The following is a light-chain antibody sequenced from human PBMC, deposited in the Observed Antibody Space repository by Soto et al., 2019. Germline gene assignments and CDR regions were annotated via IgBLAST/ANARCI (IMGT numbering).Light chain of an antibody. J-gene: IGLJ3*02. CDR1: RSDVGGYRF. V-gene: IGLV2-11*01. CDR2: DVD. Sequence: QSALTQPRSVSGSPGQSVPISCTGARSDVGGYRFVSWYQQHPDKAPKLMIYDVDKRPSGVPDRFSGSKSGNTASLTISGLQSEDEADYFCCSEAGGFTWVFGGGTKLTVL. CDR3: CSEAGGFTWV.